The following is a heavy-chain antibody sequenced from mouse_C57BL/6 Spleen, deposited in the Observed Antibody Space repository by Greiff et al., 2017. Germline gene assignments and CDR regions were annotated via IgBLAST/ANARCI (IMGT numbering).Heavy chain of an antibody. V-gene: IGHV10-1*01. CDR1: GFSFTTYA. CDR2: ISSKSNNYAT. J-gene: IGHJ2*01. CDR3: VREDSPFDY. Sequence: EVQLEESGGGLVQPKGSLKLSCAASGFSFTTYAMNWVRQAPGKGLEWVARISSKSNNYATYYGDSVKARFTISRDDSESMLDLQMNNWNTEDTAMYYCVREDSPFDYWGQGTTLTVSS.